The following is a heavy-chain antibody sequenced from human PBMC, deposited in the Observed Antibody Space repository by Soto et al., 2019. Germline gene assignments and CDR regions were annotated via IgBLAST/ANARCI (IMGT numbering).Heavy chain of an antibody. Sequence: GGSLRLSCAASGFTFSSYSMNWVRQAPGKGLEWVSYISSSSSTIYYADSVKGRFTISRDNAKHSLYLQMNSLRAEDTAVYYCARDGYSYDFDYWGQGTLVTVSS. V-gene: IGHV3-48*01. J-gene: IGHJ4*02. CDR2: ISSSSSTI. CDR1: GFTFSSYS. CDR3: ARDGYSYDFDY. D-gene: IGHD5-18*01.